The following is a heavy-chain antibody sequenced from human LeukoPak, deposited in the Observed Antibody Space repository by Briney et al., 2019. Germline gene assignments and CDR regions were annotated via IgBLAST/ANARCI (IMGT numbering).Heavy chain of an antibody. Sequence: SETLSLTCTVSGGSISSYYWSWIRQPPGKGLEWIGYIYYSGSTYYNPSLKSRVTISVDTSKNQFSLKLSSVTAADTAVYYCARHSSVFPMDVWGKGTTVTVSS. CDR3: ARHSSVFPMDV. D-gene: IGHD2-21*01. J-gene: IGHJ6*03. CDR2: IYYSGST. V-gene: IGHV4-59*04. CDR1: GGSISSYY.